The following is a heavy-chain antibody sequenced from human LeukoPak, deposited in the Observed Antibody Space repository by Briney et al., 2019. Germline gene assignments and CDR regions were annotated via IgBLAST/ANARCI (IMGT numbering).Heavy chain of an antibody. CDR2: ISSTGNTI. CDR3: ARGSGSSWYVHYYFDY. D-gene: IGHD6-13*01. V-gene: IGHV3-48*02. Sequence: GGSLRLSCAASGFTFSSYNMNWVRQAPGMGLERVSFISSTGNTIYYADSVKGRFTISRDNAKNPLYLQMNSLRDEDTAVYYCARGSGSSWYVHYYFDYWGQGTLVTVSS. CDR1: GFTFSSYN. J-gene: IGHJ4*02.